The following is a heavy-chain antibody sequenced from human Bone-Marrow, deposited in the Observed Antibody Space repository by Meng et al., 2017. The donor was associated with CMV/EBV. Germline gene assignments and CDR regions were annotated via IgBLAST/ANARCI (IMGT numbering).Heavy chain of an antibody. CDR2: IWYDGSNK. CDR3: ARDGRGGYYYGMDV. D-gene: IGHD3-16*01. CDR1: GFTFSSYG. Sequence: GESLKISCAASGFTFSSYGMHWVRQAPGKGLEWVAVIWYDGSNKYYADSVKGRFTISRDNSKNTLYLQMNSLRAEDTAVYYCARDGRGGYYYGMDVWGQGTTVTVSS. V-gene: IGHV3-33*01. J-gene: IGHJ6*02.